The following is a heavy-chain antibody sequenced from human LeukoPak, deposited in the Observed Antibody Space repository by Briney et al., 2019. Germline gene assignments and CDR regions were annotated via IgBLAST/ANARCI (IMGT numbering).Heavy chain of an antibody. Sequence: KISCKGSGYSFTSYWIGWVRQAPGQGLEWMGGIIPIFGTANYAQKFQGRVTITADESTSTAYMELSSLRSEDTAVYYCASRGRSYYYDSSGFGYWGQGTLVTVSS. CDR1: GYSFTSYW. CDR2: IIPIFGTA. D-gene: IGHD3-22*01. CDR3: ASRGRSYYYDSSGFGY. J-gene: IGHJ4*02. V-gene: IGHV1-69*01.